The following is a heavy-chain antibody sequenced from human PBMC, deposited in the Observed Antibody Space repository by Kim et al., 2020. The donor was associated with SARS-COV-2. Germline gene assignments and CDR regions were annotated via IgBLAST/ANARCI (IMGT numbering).Heavy chain of an antibody. CDR2: IDAGNGKT. CDR1: GYTFTKYA. J-gene: IGHJ4*02. V-gene: IGHV1-3*01. Sequence: ASVKVSCKASGYTFTKYAIHWVRQAPGERREWMGWIDAGNGKTKYSRKLQGSRTITRDTSANTAYLELSSLTSEETAVYYCARGLWSQTTVSYYRYSLGQGPLGTVSS. CDR3: ARGLWSQTTVSYYRYS. D-gene: IGHD3-10*01.